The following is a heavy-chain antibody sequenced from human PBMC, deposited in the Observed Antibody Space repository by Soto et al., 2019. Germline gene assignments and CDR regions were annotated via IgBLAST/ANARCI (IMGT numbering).Heavy chain of an antibody. J-gene: IGHJ4*02. Sequence: EVQLLDSGGGLVQPGGSLRLSCAASGFTFSSYTMNWVRQAPGKGLDWVSSISDSGGNTYYADSVKGRFTVSRDNSKNTLYLRMNNLRAEDSAVYYCARDGLPLGNLAQIDYWGQGTLVTVSS. CDR2: ISDSGGNT. V-gene: IGHV3-23*01. CDR1: GFTFSSYT. D-gene: IGHD3-16*01. CDR3: ARDGLPLGNLAQIDY.